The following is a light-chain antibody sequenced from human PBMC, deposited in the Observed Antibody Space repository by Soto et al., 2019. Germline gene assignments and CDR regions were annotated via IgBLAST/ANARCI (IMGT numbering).Light chain of an antibody. CDR1: QSVSSN. CDR2: GAS. CDR3: QQYNNWPPVT. V-gene: IGKV3-15*01. J-gene: IGKJ3*01. Sequence: EIVMTQSPATLSVSPGERATLSCRASQSVSSNLAWYQQKPGQAPRLLIYGASTRATGIPARFSGSGSGTEFTLTISSLQSEDFAVYFCQQYNNWPPVTFGPGTKVDIK.